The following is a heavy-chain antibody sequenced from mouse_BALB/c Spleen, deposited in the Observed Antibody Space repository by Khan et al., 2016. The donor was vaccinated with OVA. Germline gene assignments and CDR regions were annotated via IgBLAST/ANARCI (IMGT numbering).Heavy chain of an antibody. CDR2: IDPPNDDS. V-gene: IGHV14-3*02. CDR3: DTRDGSPFAY. J-gene: IGHJ3*01. CDR1: GFNIKDTY. Sequence: EVQLQESGAELVKPGASVKLSCSASGFNIKDTYIHWMKQRPEQGLEWIGRIDPPNDDSKYGPKFQAKATLTADTSSNTAYLQLSSLTSEDTAVDYCDTRDGSPFAYWGQGTLVSVSA. D-gene: IGHD1-1*02.